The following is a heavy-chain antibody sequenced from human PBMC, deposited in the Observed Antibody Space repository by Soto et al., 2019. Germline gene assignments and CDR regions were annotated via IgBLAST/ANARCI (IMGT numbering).Heavy chain of an antibody. J-gene: IGHJ6*02. CDR1: GYSFTSYW. D-gene: IGHD6-19*01. CDR3: ARHWRVAVAGTPYYCYGKDV. Sequence: PGESLKISCKGSGYSFTSYWIGWVRQMPGKGLEWMGIIYPGDSDTRYSPSFQGQVTISADKSISTAYLQWSSLKASDTAMYYCARHWRVAVAGTPYYCYGKDVWGQGTTVTVSS. CDR2: IYPGDSDT. V-gene: IGHV5-51*01.